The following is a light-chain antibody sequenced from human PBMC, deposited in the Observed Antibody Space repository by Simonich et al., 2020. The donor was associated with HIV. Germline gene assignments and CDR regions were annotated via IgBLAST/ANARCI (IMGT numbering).Light chain of an antibody. J-gene: IGLJ2*01. CDR2: GND. Sequence: QSVLTQPPSVSGAPGQRVTISCTGNRSNIGAGYDVHWYLKLPRTAPKLLIYGNDNRPSGVSKRFSGSKSGTSASLAITGLQAEDEADYYCQSYDSSLSVVFGGGTKLTVL. CDR3: QSYDSSLSVV. CDR1: RSNIGAGYD. V-gene: IGLV1-40*01.